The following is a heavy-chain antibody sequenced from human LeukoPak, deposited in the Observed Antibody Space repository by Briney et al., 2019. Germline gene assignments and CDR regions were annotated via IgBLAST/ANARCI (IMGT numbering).Heavy chain of an antibody. CDR2: INPNSGGT. D-gene: IGHD3-3*01. J-gene: IGHJ4*02. Sequence: ASVKVSCKASGYTFTSYYMHWVRQAPGQGLEWMGWINPNSGGTNYAQKFQGRVTMTRDTSISTAYMELSRLRSDDTAVYYCARAAGHYDFWSGYYRPEEDYWGQGTLVTVSS. CDR1: GYTFTSYY. V-gene: IGHV1-2*02. CDR3: ARAAGHYDFWSGYYRPEEDY.